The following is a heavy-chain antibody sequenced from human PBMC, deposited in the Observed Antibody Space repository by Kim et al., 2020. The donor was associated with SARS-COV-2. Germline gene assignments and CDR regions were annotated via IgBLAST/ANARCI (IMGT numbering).Heavy chain of an antibody. CDR3: ASRPFYYYDSSGYYQVDY. Sequence: GGSLRLSCAASGFTFSSYEMNWVRQAPGKGLEWVSYISSSGSTIYYADSVKGRFTISRDNAKNSLYLQMNSLRAEDTAVYYCASRPFYYYDSSGYYQVDYWGQGTLVTVSS. V-gene: IGHV3-48*03. D-gene: IGHD3-22*01. CDR2: ISSSGSTI. J-gene: IGHJ4*02. CDR1: GFTFSSYE.